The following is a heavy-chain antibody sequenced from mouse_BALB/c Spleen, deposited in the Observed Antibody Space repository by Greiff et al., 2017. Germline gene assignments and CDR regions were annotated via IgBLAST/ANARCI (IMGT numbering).Heavy chain of an antibody. D-gene: IGHD1-1*01. Sequence: VQLKQSGPELVKPGASVKMSCKASGYTFTSYVMHWVKQKPGQGLEWIGYINPYNDGTKYNEKFKGKATLTSDKSSSTAYMELSSLTSEDSAVYYCAREGDYYGLDYWGQGTTLTVSS. V-gene: IGHV1-14*01. CDR1: GYTFTSYV. CDR3: AREGDYYGLDY. J-gene: IGHJ2*01. CDR2: INPYNDGT.